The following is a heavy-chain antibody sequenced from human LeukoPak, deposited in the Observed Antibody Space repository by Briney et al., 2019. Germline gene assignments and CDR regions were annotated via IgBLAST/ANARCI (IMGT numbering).Heavy chain of an antibody. D-gene: IGHD3-22*01. Sequence: GGSLILSCVASGFTFSTHAMSRVRLAPGKGLEWVSAIGGSDGSTYYADSVKGRFTISRDNSKDTLYLQMNSLRVEDTATYYCAKRDSSGSYPYYFDYWGQGTLDTVSS. CDR1: GFTFSTHA. J-gene: IGHJ4*02. CDR3: AKRDSSGSYPYYFDY. CDR2: IGGSDGST. V-gene: IGHV3-23*01.